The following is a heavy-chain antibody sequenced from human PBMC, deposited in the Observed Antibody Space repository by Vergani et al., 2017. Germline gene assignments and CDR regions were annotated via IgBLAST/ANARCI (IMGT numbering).Heavy chain of an antibody. V-gene: IGHV7-4-1*02. CDR1: GYNFTNYP. CDR3: VRERDVYNDGARFTNYFDP. J-gene: IGHJ5*02. D-gene: IGHD4/OR15-4a*01. Sequence: QVQLVQSGSEFKRPGTSVKVSCKASGYNFTNYPINWVRQAPGQGLEWMGWISTSTGNPRYAQVFTGRFVFSLDTSVNTAYLQITSLKAEDTAVYYCVRERDVYNDGARFTNYFDPWGQGTLVTVSS. CDR2: ISTSTGNP.